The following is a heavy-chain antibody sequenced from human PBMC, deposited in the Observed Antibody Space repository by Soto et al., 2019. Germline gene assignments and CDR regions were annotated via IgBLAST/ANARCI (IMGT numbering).Heavy chain of an antibody. V-gene: IGHV1-69*02. D-gene: IGHD6-13*01. CDR3: ASAPGYSSSWALDY. Sequence: QVQLVQSGAEVKKPGSSVKVSCKASGGTFSSYTFSWVRQAPGQGLEWMGRIIPILGIANYAQKFQGRVTITADKSTSTAYMELSSLRSEDTAVYYCASAPGYSSSWALDYWGQGTLVTVSS. CDR2: IIPILGIA. J-gene: IGHJ4*02. CDR1: GGTFSSYT.